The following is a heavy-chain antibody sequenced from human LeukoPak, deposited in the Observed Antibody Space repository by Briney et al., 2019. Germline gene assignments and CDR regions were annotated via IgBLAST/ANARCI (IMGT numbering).Heavy chain of an antibody. CDR1: GFTFSSNA. V-gene: IGHV3-23*01. Sequence: PGGSLRLSCAASGFTFSSNAMSWVRQAPGKGLEWVSGITGSGGTTYYADSVKGRLTISRDNSKNTLYLQMNSLRAEDTALYYCAKDWYNSGYSTIDWSDPWGQGTLVTVSS. D-gene: IGHD6-19*01. J-gene: IGHJ5*02. CDR3: AKDWYNSGYSTIDWSDP. CDR2: ITGSGGTT.